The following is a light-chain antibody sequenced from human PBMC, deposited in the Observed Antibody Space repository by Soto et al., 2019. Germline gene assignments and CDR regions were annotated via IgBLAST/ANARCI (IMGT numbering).Light chain of an antibody. J-gene: IGKJ5*01. Sequence: VTITCRASQGITSWLAWYQQKPGRAPKLLIHAASSLESGVPSRFSGSGSGTDFTLTISRLEPEDFAVYHCQQNTNSPRITFGQGTXLEIK. CDR2: AAS. CDR3: QQNTNSPRIT. V-gene: IGKV1D-16*01. CDR1: QGITSW.